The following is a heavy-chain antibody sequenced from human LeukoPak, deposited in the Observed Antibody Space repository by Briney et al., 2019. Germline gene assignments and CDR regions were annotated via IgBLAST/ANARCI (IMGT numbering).Heavy chain of an antibody. CDR1: GFTFSSYA. V-gene: IGHV3-30-3*01. D-gene: IGHD1-26*01. J-gene: IGHJ6*03. CDR3: ARDPGIVGATGSYYYYYYYMDV. Sequence: GGSLRLSCAASGFTFSSYAMHWVRQAPGKGLEWVAVISYDGSNKYYADSVKGRFTISRDNSKNTLYLQMNSLRAEDTAVYYCARDPGIVGATGSYYYYYYYMDVWGKGTTVTVSS. CDR2: ISYDGSNK.